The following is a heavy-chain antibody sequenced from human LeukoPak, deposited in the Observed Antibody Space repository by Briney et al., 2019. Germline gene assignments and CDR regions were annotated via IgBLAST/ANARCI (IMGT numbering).Heavy chain of an antibody. Sequence: GCSLNLSCTASGGTFSSYAISWVRQAPGQGLEWVGGIIRIVGTANYAQTFKGRFTITTDESTSTAYMELSSLRSEDTAVYYCAREEMVRGGEGFSPTNYYGMDVWGKGTTVTVSS. CDR3: AREEMVRGGEGFSPTNYYGMDV. J-gene: IGHJ6*04. CDR1: GGTFSSYA. CDR2: IIRIVGTA. D-gene: IGHD3-10*01. V-gene: IGHV1-69*05.